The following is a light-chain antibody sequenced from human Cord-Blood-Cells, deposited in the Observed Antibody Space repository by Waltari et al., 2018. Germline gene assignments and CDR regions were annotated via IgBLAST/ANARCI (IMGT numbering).Light chain of an antibody. J-gene: IGKJ2*01. CDR1: QSGLSSSNNKHY. CDR2: SPS. Sequence: DLVMTQSHHCLAVSLDDRETVNCKSSQSGLSSSNNKHYLAWYQQKPGQPPKLLIYSPSTRESVVPDQFSGSGAGTDFTLTTSSLQADDVAVYYCQQYYCTPYTFGQGTKLDIK. CDR3: QQYYCTPYT. V-gene: IGKV4-1*01.